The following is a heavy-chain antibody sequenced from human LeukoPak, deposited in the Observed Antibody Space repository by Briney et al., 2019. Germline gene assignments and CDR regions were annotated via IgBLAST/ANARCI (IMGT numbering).Heavy chain of an antibody. CDR2: INPNSGGT. Sequence: ASVRVSCKASGYTFTGYYMHWVRQAPGQGLEWMGWINPNSGGTNYAQKLQGRVTMTTDTSTSTAYMELRSLRSDDTAVYYCARDSSWYNAFDIWGQGTMVTVSS. J-gene: IGHJ3*02. CDR3: ARDSSWYNAFDI. CDR1: GYTFTGYY. D-gene: IGHD6-13*01. V-gene: IGHV1-2*02.